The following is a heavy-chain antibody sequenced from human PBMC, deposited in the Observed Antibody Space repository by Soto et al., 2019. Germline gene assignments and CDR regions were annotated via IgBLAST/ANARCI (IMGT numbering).Heavy chain of an antibody. CDR3: ARDWGIAAAGPVFDY. Sequence: GGSLRLSCAASGFTFSSYSMNWVRQAPGKGLEWVSSISSSSSYIYYADSVKGRFTISRDNAKNSLYLQMNSLRAEDTAVYYCARDWGIAAAGPVFDYWGQGTLVTVSS. CDR2: ISSSSSYI. V-gene: IGHV3-21*01. J-gene: IGHJ4*02. D-gene: IGHD6-13*01. CDR1: GFTFSSYS.